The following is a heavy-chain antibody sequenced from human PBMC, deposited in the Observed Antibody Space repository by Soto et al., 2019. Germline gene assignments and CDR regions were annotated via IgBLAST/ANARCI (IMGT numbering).Heavy chain of an antibody. D-gene: IGHD1-7*01. CDR2: INHSGST. J-gene: IGHJ6*02. CDR3: ARVGADATTKFYGMDV. Sequence: SETLSLTCAVYGGSFSGYYWSWIRQPPGKGLEWIGEINHSGSTNYNPSLKSRVTISVDTSKNQFSLKLSSVTAADTAVYYCARVGADATTKFYGMDVWGQGTTVTVSS. CDR1: GGSFSGYY. V-gene: IGHV4-34*01.